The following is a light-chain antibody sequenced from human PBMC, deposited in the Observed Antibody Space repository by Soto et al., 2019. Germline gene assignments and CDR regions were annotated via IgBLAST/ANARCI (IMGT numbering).Light chain of an antibody. CDR2: EVS. J-gene: IGLJ2*01. CDR1: SSDVGGYNY. V-gene: IGLV2-14*01. Sequence: QSALTQPASVSGSPGQSITISCTGTSSDVGGYNYVSWYQQHPGKAPKLMISEVSNRPSGVSNRFSGSKSGNTASLTISGLQAEDEADYYCSSYTSNNTVIFGGGTKLT. CDR3: SSYTSNNTVI.